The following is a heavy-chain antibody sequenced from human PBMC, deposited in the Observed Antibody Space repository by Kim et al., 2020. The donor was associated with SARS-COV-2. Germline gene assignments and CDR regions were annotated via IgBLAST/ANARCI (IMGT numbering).Heavy chain of an antibody. CDR2: ISYDGSNK. D-gene: IGHD6-19*01. V-gene: IGHV3-30*18. Sequence: GGSLRLSCAASGFTFSSYGMHWVRQAPGKGLEWVAVISYDGSNKYYADSVKGRFTISRDNSKNTLYLQMNSLRAEDTAVYYCAKESYSSGWPYFDYWGQGTLVTVSS. J-gene: IGHJ4*02. CDR1: GFTFSSYG. CDR3: AKESYSSGWPYFDY.